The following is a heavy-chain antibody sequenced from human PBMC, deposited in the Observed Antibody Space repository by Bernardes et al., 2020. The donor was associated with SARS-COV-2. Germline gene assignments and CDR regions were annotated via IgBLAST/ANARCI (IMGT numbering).Heavy chain of an antibody. V-gene: IGHV4-34*01. Sequence: SETLSLTCAVYGGSFSGYYWSWIRQPPGKGLEWIGEINHSGSTNYNPSLKSRVTISVDTSKNQFSLKLSSVTAADTAVYYCARGRTDIAVAGGRKNWFDPWGQGTLVTVSS. CDR2: INHSGST. CDR1: GGSFSGYY. D-gene: IGHD6-19*01. J-gene: IGHJ5*02. CDR3: ARGRTDIAVAGGRKNWFDP.